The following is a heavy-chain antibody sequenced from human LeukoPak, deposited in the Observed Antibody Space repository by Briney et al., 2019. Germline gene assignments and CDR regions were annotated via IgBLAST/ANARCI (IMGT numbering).Heavy chain of an antibody. CDR2: IYTSGST. D-gene: IGHD3-22*01. J-gene: IGHJ6*04. CDR1: GGSISSYY. Sequence: SETLSLTCTVSGGSISSYYWSWIRQPAGKGLEWIWRIYTSGSTNYNPSLKSRVTMSVDTSKNQFSLKLSSVTAADTAVYYCARGRYYYDSSGYTLGVWGKGTTVTVSS. CDR3: ARGRYYYDSSGYTLGV. V-gene: IGHV4-4*07.